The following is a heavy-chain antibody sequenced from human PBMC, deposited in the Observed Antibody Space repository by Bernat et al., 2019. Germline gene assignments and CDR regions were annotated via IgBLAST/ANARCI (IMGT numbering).Heavy chain of an antibody. J-gene: IGHJ4*02. CDR3: AKDKYGDYVWGY. CDR2: ISGSGGST. Sequence: VQLVESGGGVVQPGRSLRLSCAASGFTFSSYAMSWVRQAPGKGLEWVSAISGSGGSTYYADSVKGRFTISRDNSKNTLYLQMNSLRAEDTAVYYCAKDKYGDYVWGYWGQGTLVTVSS. V-gene: IGHV3-23*04. CDR1: GFTFSSYA. D-gene: IGHD4-17*01.